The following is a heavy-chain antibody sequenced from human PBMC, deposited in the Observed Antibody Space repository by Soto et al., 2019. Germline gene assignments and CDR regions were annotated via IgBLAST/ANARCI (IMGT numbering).Heavy chain of an antibody. CDR2: IVVGSGNT. V-gene: IGHV1-58*01. CDR3: AASIAMVRGVIIDSTSWFDP. D-gene: IGHD3-10*01. CDR1: GFTFASSA. J-gene: IGHJ5*02. Sequence: SVKVSCKASGFTFASSAVQWVRQARGQRLEWIGWIVVGSGNTNYAQKFQERVTITRDMSTGTAYMELSSLRSEDTAVYYCAASIAMVRGVIIDSTSWFDPWGQGTLVTVSS.